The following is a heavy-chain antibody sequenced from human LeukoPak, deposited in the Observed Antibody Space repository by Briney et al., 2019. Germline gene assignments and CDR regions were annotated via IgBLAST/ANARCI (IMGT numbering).Heavy chain of an antibody. CDR1: GYTFTGSY. D-gene: IGHD2-15*01. CDR2: INPNSDGT. Sequence: ASVKVSCKASGYTFTGSYMHWVRPAPGQGLEWMGWINPNSDGTNYAQKFQGRVTMTRDTSISTAYMELSRLRSDDTAVYYCARGGVKRYCSGGSCYSYYYYYMDVWGKGTTVTVSS. CDR3: ARGGVKRYCSGGSCYSYYYYYMDV. V-gene: IGHV1-2*02. J-gene: IGHJ6*03.